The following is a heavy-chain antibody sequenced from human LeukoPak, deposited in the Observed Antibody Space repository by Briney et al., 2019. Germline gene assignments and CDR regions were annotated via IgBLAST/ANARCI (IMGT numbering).Heavy chain of an antibody. J-gene: IGHJ3*02. Sequence: GGSLRLSCAVSGFTLGSYWMHWVRQAPGQGLAWVSRVNTDGSSTTYAESVKGRFTISKDNAKNTLYLQMNGLRAEDTAVYYCTYDFWSGGVGAFDIWGQGTMVTVSS. D-gene: IGHD3-3*01. V-gene: IGHV3-74*01. CDR2: VNTDGSST. CDR3: TYDFWSGGVGAFDI. CDR1: GFTLGSYW.